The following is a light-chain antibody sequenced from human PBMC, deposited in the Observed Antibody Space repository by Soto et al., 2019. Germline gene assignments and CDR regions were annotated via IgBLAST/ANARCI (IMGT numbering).Light chain of an antibody. CDR2: RAS. CDR1: QSLSNN. J-gene: IGKJ1*01. Sequence: EIVLTQSPGTLSLSPGERATLSCRASQSLSNNIYLAWYQQRPGQAPRLLIYRASTRATGTPARFSGSGSGTEFTLTITSLQSEDFALYYCQQYHNLWTFGQGTKVDIK. CDR3: QQYHNLWT. V-gene: IGKV3-15*01.